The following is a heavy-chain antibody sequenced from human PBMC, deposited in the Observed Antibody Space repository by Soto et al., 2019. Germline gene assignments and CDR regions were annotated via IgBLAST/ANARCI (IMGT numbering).Heavy chain of an antibody. V-gene: IGHV2-5*02. Sequence: QITLKESGPTLVNPTQPLTLTCTFSGFSLRTRGVAVGWIRQPPGQALEWLVVVSWDDDKRYSPSLRSRLTVPKDSSKTQVVLTVTNMDPVDTATYYCVHRRGSIVDYWGQGTLVTVSS. J-gene: IGHJ4*02. CDR1: GFSLRTRGVA. CDR2: VSWDDDK. D-gene: IGHD6-13*01. CDR3: VHRRGSIVDY.